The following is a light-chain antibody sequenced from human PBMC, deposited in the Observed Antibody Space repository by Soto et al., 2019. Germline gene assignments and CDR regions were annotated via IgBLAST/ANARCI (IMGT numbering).Light chain of an antibody. Sequence: DIQMTQCPSSLSASVGDRVTITCRASQSSSSYLNWYQQKPGKAPKLLIYAASSLQSGVPSRFSGSGSGTDSALTITSLLPEDFATYYGEQSYHTPTCGQGNKLEIK. CDR3: EQSYHTPT. CDR1: QSSSSY. J-gene: IGKJ2*01. V-gene: IGKV1-39*01. CDR2: AAS.